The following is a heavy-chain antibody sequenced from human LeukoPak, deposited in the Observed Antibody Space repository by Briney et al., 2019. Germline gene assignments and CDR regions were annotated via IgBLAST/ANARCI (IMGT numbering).Heavy chain of an antibody. J-gene: IGHJ4*02. CDR2: INWNGGST. V-gene: IGHV3-20*04. CDR3: VRAGKGPFSSGWYGDY. CDR1: GFTVSTNY. Sequence: GGSLRLSCEPSGFTVSTNYMSWARHGPGKGLEWLSGINWNGGSTAYADSVKRRFTICRDNAKNSLYLLMEILRDEDTAFFYCVRAGKGPFSSGWYGDYWGQGTLVTVSS. D-gene: IGHD6-19*01.